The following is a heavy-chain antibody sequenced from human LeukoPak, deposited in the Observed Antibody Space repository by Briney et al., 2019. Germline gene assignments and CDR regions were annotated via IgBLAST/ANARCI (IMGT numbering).Heavy chain of an antibody. D-gene: IGHD2-2*01. V-gene: IGHV4-34*01. CDR3: ARPGDCSSTTCSGYMAV. Sequence: PSETLSLTCAVYGGSLSGYYWSWIRQPPGKGLEWIGEINHSGSTTYNPSLKSRVTISVDTSKKQLSLKMSSVTAADTAVYYRARPGDCSSTTCSGYMAVWGKGTTVTASS. CDR1: GGSLSGYY. CDR2: INHSGST. J-gene: IGHJ6*03.